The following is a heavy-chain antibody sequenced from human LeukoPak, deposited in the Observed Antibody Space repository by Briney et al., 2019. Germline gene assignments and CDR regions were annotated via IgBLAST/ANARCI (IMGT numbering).Heavy chain of an antibody. CDR2: IYYSEST. CDR1: GGSISSYY. J-gene: IGHJ4*02. Sequence: SETLSLTCTVSGGSISSYYWSWIRQPPGKGLEWIGYIYYSESTNYNPSLKSRVTISVDTSKNQFSLRLSSVTAADTAVYYCAREISPADSSSAFDYWGQGTLVTVSS. D-gene: IGHD6-6*01. V-gene: IGHV4-59*12. CDR3: AREISPADSSSAFDY.